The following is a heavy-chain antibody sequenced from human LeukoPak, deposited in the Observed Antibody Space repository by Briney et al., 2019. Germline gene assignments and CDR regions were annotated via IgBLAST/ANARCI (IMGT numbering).Heavy chain of an antibody. CDR1: GGSISSYY. CDR2: TYYSGST. V-gene: IGHV4-59*08. J-gene: IGHJ4*02. D-gene: IGHD6-19*01. CDR3: ARHVRIAVAGIDY. Sequence: SETLSLTCTVSGGSISSYYWSWIRQPPGKGLEWIGYTYYSGSTNYNPSLKSRVTISVDTSKNQFSLKLSSVTAADTAVYYCARHVRIAVAGIDYWGQGTLVTVSS.